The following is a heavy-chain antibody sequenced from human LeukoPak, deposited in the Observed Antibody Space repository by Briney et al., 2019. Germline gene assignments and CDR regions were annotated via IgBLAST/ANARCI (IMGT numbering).Heavy chain of an antibody. D-gene: IGHD3-16*01. Sequence: GRSLRLSCAASGFTFSSYGMHWVRQAPGKGLEWVAVISYDGSNKYYADSVKGRFTISRDNSQNTLYLQMNSLRAEDTAVYYCAKDGVTFGRSLLDYWGQGTLVTVSS. V-gene: IGHV3-30*18. CDR1: GFTFSSYG. J-gene: IGHJ4*02. CDR2: ISYDGSNK. CDR3: AKDGVTFGRSLLDY.